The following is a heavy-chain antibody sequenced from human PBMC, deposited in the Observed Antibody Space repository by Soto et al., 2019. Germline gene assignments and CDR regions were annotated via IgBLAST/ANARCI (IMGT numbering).Heavy chain of an antibody. CDR3: ARGLTMAQLPSQFDH. Sequence: SETLSLTCTVSGGSVSNDNFYWSWIRQPPGKGLEWIGYVHSSGITNYNPSLKRRVTISVDTSRNQFSRRLSSVTAADTAVYYCARGLTMAQLPSQFDHWGQGTLVTVSS. D-gene: IGHD3-10*01. CDR2: VHSSGIT. J-gene: IGHJ5*02. V-gene: IGHV4-61*01. CDR1: GGSVSNDNFY.